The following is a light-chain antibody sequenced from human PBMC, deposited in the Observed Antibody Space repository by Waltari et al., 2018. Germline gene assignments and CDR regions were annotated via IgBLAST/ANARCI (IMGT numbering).Light chain of an antibody. Sequence: DVVLTQSPLSLPVTPGQPASISCWSSQSLVHSDGNTYLYWFQHRPGQPTRSLIYKAFNRDGGVPDRFSGSGSGTDFTLKISRVEAEDVGVYYCMQGTHWPYTFGQGTELE. CDR1: QSLVHSDGNTY. CDR2: KAF. V-gene: IGKV2-30*02. J-gene: IGKJ2*01. CDR3: MQGTHWPYT.